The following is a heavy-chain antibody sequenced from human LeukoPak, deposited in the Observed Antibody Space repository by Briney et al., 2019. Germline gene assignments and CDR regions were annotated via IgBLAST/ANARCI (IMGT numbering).Heavy chain of an antibody. CDR1: GGSISNYD. J-gene: IGHJ3*02. Sequence: SETLFLTCTVSGGSISNYDWSWIWQPVGKGLEWIGRIYSSGSTDYNPSLKSRVTMSIDTSKNQFSLKLASVTAADTAVYYCARRESGSNAFHIWGQGTMVTVSS. D-gene: IGHD3-10*01. CDR3: ARRESGSNAFHI. CDR2: IYSSGST. V-gene: IGHV4-4*07.